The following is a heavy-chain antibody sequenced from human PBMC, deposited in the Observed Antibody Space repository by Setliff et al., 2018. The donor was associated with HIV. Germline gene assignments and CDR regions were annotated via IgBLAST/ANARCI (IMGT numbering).Heavy chain of an antibody. Sequence: SETLSLTCTVSGDSINSGSYYWSWIRQPAGKGLEWIGSIYHSGTTYYNPSLKSRVTISVDTSKNQFSLRLNSVTAADTAIYYCTRRGADSYYPRPLDVWGKGTTVTVSS. CDR2: IYHSGTT. CDR1: GDSINSGSYY. CDR3: TRRGADSYYPRPLDV. J-gene: IGHJ6*04. D-gene: IGHD3-10*01. V-gene: IGHV4-61*10.